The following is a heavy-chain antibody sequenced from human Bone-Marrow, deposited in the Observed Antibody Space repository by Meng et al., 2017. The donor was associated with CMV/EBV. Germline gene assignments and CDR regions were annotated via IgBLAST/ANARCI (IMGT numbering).Heavy chain of an antibody. CDR1: GYTFSTSG. D-gene: IGHD2-2*02. CDR3: ARDAPGEWYQLLYPFGSYGYYYYGMDV. V-gene: IGHV1-18*01. J-gene: IGHJ6*02. CDR2: ISAYNGNS. Sequence: ASVKVSCKASGYTFSTSGITWVRQAPGQGLEWMGWISAYNGNSNYAQKFQGRVTMTRDTSISTAYMELSRLRSDDTAVYYCARDAPGEWYQLLYPFGSYGYYYYGMDVWGQGTTVAVSS.